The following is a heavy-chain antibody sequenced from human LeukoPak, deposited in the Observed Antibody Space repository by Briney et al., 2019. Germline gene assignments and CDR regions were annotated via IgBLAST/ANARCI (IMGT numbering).Heavy chain of an antibody. CDR1: GYTFTGYY. J-gene: IGHJ4*02. Sequence: ASVKVSCKASGYTFTGYYMHWVRQAPGQGLEWMGWINPNSGGTNYAQKFQGRVTMTRDASISTAYMELSRLRSDDTAVYYCARLRSGYEGAAGYWGQGTLVTVSS. CDR3: ARLRSGYEGAAGY. CDR2: INPNSGGT. D-gene: IGHD5-12*01. V-gene: IGHV1-2*02.